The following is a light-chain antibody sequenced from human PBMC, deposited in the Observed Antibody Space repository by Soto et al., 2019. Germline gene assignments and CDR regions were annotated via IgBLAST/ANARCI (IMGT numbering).Light chain of an antibody. CDR2: DVS. CDR3: QRYNKWSFT. CDR1: QGVTTN. J-gene: IGKJ5*01. Sequence: EIVMTQSPATLSVSPGERATLSCRAGQGVTTNFAWYQQKSGQSPRLLIYDVSIRATGVPARFSATGSETDFTLTISGEQSEDSVVYFRQRYNKWSFTFGQGTRLEIK. V-gene: IGKV3-15*01.